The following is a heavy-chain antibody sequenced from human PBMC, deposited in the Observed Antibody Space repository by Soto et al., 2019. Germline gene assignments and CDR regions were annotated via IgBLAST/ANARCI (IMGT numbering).Heavy chain of an antibody. Sequence: SETLSLTCAVSGDSLNSGGYSWSWIRQPPRKGLEWIGYIYYSGSTHYNPSLQSRVTMSLDRSKNQFSLRLNAVTAADTAVYYCARNRVGSSWYVDYWGQGIQVTVSS. J-gene: IGHJ4*02. CDR2: IYYSGST. V-gene: IGHV4-30-2*01. CDR1: GDSLNSGGYS. D-gene: IGHD6-13*01. CDR3: ARNRVGSSWYVDY.